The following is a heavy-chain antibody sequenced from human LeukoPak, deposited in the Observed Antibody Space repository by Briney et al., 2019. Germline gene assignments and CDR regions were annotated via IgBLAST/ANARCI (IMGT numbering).Heavy chain of an antibody. D-gene: IGHD6-25*01. CDR2: LYYSGRT. CDR1: GGSMSSSSHY. CDR3: ARLAAGTWSYGY. Sequence: PSETLSLTCSVSGGSMSSSSHYWGWVRQPPGKELQWIGSLYYSGRTFYTPSLESRVTMSIDTSNNQFSLRMSSVTAADTAVYYCARLAAGTWSYGYWGQGSLVTVSS. V-gene: IGHV4-39*01. J-gene: IGHJ4*02.